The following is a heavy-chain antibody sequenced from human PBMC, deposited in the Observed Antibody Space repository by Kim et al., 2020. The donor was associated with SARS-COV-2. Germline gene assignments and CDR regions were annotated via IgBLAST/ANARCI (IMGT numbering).Heavy chain of an antibody. CDR3: ARDVAERGRTSQLIDY. CDR1: GFTFTNYW. CDR2: INNDGTYT. Sequence: GGSLRLSCAASGFTFTNYWMHWVRQAPGKGLVWVSRINNDGTYTDYADSVKGRFTISRDNAKKTLYLQMTSLRAEDAAVYYCARDVAERGRTSQLIDYWGQGTLVAVSS. V-gene: IGHV3-74*01. J-gene: IGHJ4*02. D-gene: IGHD1-1*01.